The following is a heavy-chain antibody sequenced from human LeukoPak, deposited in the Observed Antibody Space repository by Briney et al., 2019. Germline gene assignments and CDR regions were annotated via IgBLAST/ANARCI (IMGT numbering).Heavy chain of an antibody. V-gene: IGHV3-7*01. D-gene: IGHD2-21*02. CDR3: AKDIVGGGDDY. J-gene: IGHJ4*02. CDR1: GFTFNRFW. Sequence: GGSLRLSCGTSGFTFNRFWMSWVHQAPGKGLEWVGNINEDGSKKNYVDSVKGRFSISRDNAKNSVYLQMNSLRDDDTAVYYCAKDIVGGGDDYWGQGTLVTVSS. CDR2: INEDGSKK.